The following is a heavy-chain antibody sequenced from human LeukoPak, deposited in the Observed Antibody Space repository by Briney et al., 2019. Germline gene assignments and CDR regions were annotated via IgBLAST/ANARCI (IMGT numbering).Heavy chain of an antibody. D-gene: IGHD4-17*01. V-gene: IGHV4-59*12. Sequence: SETLSLTCTVSGGSISSYYWSWIRQPPGKGLEWIGYIYYSGSTYYNPSLKSRVTISVDTSKNQFSLKLSSVTAADTAVYYCARDAHDYGYYFDYWGQGTLVTVSS. J-gene: IGHJ4*02. CDR3: ARDAHDYGYYFDY. CDR1: GGSISSYY. CDR2: IYYSGST.